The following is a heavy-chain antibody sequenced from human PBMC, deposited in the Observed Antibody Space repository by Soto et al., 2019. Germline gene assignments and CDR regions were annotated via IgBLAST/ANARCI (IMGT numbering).Heavy chain of an antibody. CDR2: IYYSGST. V-gene: IGHV4-59*01. CDR1: GGSISSYY. CDR3: AGSGGDYVVQGYFQH. D-gene: IGHD4-17*01. J-gene: IGHJ1*01. Sequence: PSETLSLTCTVSGGSISSYYWSWIRQPPGKGLGWIGYIYYSGSTNYNPSLKSRVTISVDTSKNQFSLKLSSVTAADTAVYYCAGSGGDYVVQGYFQHWGQGTLVTVSS.